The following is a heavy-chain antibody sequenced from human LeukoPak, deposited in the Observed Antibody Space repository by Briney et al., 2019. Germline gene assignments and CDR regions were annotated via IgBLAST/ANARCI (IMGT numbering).Heavy chain of an antibody. D-gene: IGHD4-11*01. J-gene: IGHJ4*02. CDR2: INWNGGST. V-gene: IGHV3-20*04. CDR3: ARDSNYDGQFDY. CDR1: GFTFDDYG. Sequence: GGSLRLSCAASGFTFDDYGMSWVRQAPGKGLEWVSGINWNGGSTGYADSVKGRFTISRDNAKNSLYLQMNSLRAEDMALHYCARDSNYDGQFDYWGQGTLVTVSS.